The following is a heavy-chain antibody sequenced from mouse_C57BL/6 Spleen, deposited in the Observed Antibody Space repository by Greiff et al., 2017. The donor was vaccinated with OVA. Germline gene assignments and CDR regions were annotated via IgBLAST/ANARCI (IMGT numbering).Heavy chain of an antibody. CDR1: GYTFTSYW. CDR3: ARETAQATYFDY. J-gene: IGHJ2*01. Sequence: VQLQQSGAELVRPGSSVKLSCKASGYTFTSYWMHWVKQRPIQGLEWIGNIDPSDSETHYNQKFKDKATLTVDKSSSTAYMQLSSLTSEDSAVYDCARETAQATYFDYWGQGTTLTVSS. CDR2: IDPSDSET. V-gene: IGHV1-52*01. D-gene: IGHD3-2*02.